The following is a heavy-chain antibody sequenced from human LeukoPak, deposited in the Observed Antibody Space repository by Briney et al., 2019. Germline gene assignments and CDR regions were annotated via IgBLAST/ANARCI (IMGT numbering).Heavy chain of an antibody. CDR2: IYHSGST. J-gene: IGHJ4*02. CDR1: GGSISSGGYY. Sequence: SETLSLTCTVSGGSISSGGYYWSWIRQPPGKGLEWIGYIYHSGSTYYNPSLKSRVTVSVDTSKNQFSLKLSSVTAADTAVYYCARYYVWGSYRYFDYWGQGTLVTVSS. D-gene: IGHD3-16*02. V-gene: IGHV4-30-2*02. CDR3: ARYYVWGSYRYFDY.